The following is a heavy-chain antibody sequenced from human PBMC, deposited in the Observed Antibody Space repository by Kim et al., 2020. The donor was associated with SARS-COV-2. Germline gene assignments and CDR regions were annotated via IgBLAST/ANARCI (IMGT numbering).Heavy chain of an antibody. J-gene: IGHJ4*02. V-gene: IGHV3-74*01. CDR2: INSEGSST. Sequence: GGSLRLSCAASGFTFSSYWMHWVRQAPGKGLVWVSRINSEGSSTSYADSVKGRCTISRDNAKNTLYLQMNSLRAEDTAVYYCARVPSSGWYTFDYWGQGTLVTVSS. D-gene: IGHD6-19*01. CDR3: ARVPSSGWYTFDY. CDR1: GFTFSSYW.